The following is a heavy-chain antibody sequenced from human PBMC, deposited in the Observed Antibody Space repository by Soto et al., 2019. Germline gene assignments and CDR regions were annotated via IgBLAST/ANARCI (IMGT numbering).Heavy chain of an antibody. CDR2: ISAYNGNT. Sequence: VASVKVSCKASGYTFTSSGISWVRQAPGQGLEWMGWISAYNGNTNYAQKLQGRVTMTTDTSTSTAYMELRSLRSDDTAIYYCARDQRIAPRPGDYYYGMDVWGQGTTVTVSS. CDR1: GYTFTSSG. V-gene: IGHV1-18*01. D-gene: IGHD6-6*01. J-gene: IGHJ6*02. CDR3: ARDQRIAPRPGDYYYGMDV.